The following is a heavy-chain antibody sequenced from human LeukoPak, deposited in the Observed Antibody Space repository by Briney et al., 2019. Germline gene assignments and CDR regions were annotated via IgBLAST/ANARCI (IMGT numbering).Heavy chain of an antibody. CDR1: GDSVSSNSAA. CDR3: ARQTGSGLFILP. CDR2: TYYRSKWYN. V-gene: IGHV6-1*01. D-gene: IGHD3/OR15-3a*01. Sequence: SQTLSLTCAISGDSVSSNSAAWNWIRQSPSRGLEWLGRTYYRSKWYNDYAVSVKSRITISPDTSKNQFSLKLTSVTAADTAVYYCARQTGSGLFILPGGQGTLVTVSS. J-gene: IGHJ4*02.